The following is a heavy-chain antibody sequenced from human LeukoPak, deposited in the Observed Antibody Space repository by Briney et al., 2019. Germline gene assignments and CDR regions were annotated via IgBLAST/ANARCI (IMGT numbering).Heavy chain of an antibody. J-gene: IGHJ4*02. CDR3: AKSWAAGVDYFDY. V-gene: IGHV3-9*01. CDR2: ISWNGGSI. CDR1: GFTFSSYS. D-gene: IGHD6-13*01. Sequence: GGSLRLSCATSGFTFSSYSMNWVRQAPGKGLEWVSGISWNGGSIVYADSVKGRFTIYRDNAKNSLYLQMNSLRAEDTALYYCAKSWAAGVDYFDYWGQGTLVTVSS.